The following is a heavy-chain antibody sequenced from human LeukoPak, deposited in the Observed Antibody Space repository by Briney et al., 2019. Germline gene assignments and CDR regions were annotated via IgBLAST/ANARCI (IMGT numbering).Heavy chain of an antibody. CDR1: GGSISSGGYY. D-gene: IGHD2-2*01. Sequence: SETLSLTCTVSGGSISSGGYYWSWIRQPPGKGLEWIGYIYHSGSTYYNPSLKSRVTISVDRAKNQFSLKLSSVTAADTAVYYCAIGGIDCSSTSCPLLDYWGQGTLVTVSS. CDR2: IYHSGST. CDR3: AIGGIDCSSTSCPLLDY. V-gene: IGHV4-30-2*01. J-gene: IGHJ4*02.